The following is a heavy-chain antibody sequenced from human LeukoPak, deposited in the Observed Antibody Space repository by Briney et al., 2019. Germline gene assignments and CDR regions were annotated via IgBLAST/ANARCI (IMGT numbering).Heavy chain of an antibody. CDR2: IYYSGST. J-gene: IGHJ6*02. V-gene: IGHV4-59*01. CDR1: GGSISSYY. D-gene: IGHD6-13*01. Sequence: SETLSLTCTVSGGSISSYYWSWIRQRPGQGLEWIGYIYYSGSTNYNPSLKSRVTISVDTSKNQFSLKLSSVTAAATAVYYCARVTIAAAVTGPGVGYYYYGMDVWGQGTTVTVSS. CDR3: ARVTIAAAVTGPGVGYYYYGMDV.